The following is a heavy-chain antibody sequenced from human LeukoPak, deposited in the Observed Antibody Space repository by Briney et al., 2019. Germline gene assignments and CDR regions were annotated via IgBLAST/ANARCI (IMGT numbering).Heavy chain of an antibody. D-gene: IGHD3-3*01. Sequence: SETLSLTCVVQGGPFSGYYWSWIRQSPGKGLEWIGEINHSGSINYSSSLKRRVSISVDTSKNQFSLKVISVTVADTAVYYCARGPITIFGIYLDVWGEGTTVTVSS. CDR3: ARGPITIFGIYLDV. J-gene: IGHJ6*03. V-gene: IGHV4-34*01. CDR1: GGPFSGYY. CDR2: INHSGSI.